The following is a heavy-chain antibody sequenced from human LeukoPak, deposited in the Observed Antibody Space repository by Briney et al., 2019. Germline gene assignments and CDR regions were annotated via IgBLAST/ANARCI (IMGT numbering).Heavy chain of an antibody. Sequence: PGGSLRLSCAASGFTFSSYAMSWVRQAPGKGLEWVSAISGSGGSTYYADSVKGRFTISRDNSKNTLYLLMNSLRAEDTAVYYCEGSSGWYRDFDYWGQGTLVTVSS. D-gene: IGHD6-19*01. CDR2: ISGSGGST. V-gene: IGHV3-23*01. CDR1: GFTFSSYA. J-gene: IGHJ4*02. CDR3: EGSSGWYRDFDY.